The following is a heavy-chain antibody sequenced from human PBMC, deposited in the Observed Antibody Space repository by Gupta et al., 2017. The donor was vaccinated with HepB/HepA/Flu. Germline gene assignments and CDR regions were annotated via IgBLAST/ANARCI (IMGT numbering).Heavy chain of an antibody. CDR2: T. Sequence: TLYNPSLTSRVSISVDTSKNYFSLNLTSVTAADTAVYYCARGALYKFDYWGQGTLVTVSS. CDR3: ARGALYKFDY. J-gene: IGHJ4*02. D-gene: IGHD1-1*01. V-gene: IGHV4-61*03.